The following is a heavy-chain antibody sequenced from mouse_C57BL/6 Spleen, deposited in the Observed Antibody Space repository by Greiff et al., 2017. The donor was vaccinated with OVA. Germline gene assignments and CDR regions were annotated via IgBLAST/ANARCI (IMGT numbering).Heavy chain of an antibody. CDR2: IYPRSGNT. Sequence: QVHVKQSGAELARPGASVKLSCKASGYTFTSYGISWVKQRTGQGLEWIGEIYPRSGNTYYNEKFKGKATLTADKSSSTAYMELRSLTSEDSAVYFCARSKLSFDYWGQGTTLTVSS. V-gene: IGHV1-81*01. CDR3: ARSKLSFDY. J-gene: IGHJ2*01. CDR1: GYTFTSYG.